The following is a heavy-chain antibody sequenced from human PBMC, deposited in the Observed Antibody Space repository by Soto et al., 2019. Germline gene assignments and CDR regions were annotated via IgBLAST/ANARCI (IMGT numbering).Heavy chain of an antibody. Sequence: GESLKISWKGSRYSFTSYLSCWLLEIAWKGLELMGIIYPCDSDTKYSPSFQGQVTIAADKTISTAYLQGSSMKASDTAMYYCARRSRYAVGVYGMDVWGQGTTVTVSS. CDR2: IYPCDSDT. D-gene: IGHD2-2*01. J-gene: IGHJ6*02. V-gene: IGHV5-51*01. CDR3: ARRSRYAVGVYGMDV. CDR1: RYSFTSYL.